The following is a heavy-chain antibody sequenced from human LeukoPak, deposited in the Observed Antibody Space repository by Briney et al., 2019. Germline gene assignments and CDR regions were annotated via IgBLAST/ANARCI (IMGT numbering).Heavy chain of an antibody. CDR3: AKARRKMEMATKRDPAIFDY. CDR2: IKQDGSEK. D-gene: IGHD5-24*01. J-gene: IGHJ4*02. V-gene: IGHV3-7*03. Sequence: GGSLRLSCAASGFTFSSYWMSWVRQAPGKGLEWVANIKQDGSEKYYVDSVKGRFTISRDNAKNSLYLQMNSLRAEDTAVYYCAKARRKMEMATKRDPAIFDYWGQGTLVTVSS. CDR1: GFTFSSYW.